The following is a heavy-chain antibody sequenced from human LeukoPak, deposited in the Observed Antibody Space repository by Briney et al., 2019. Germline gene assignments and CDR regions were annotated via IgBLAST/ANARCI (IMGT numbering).Heavy chain of an antibody. D-gene: IGHD3-22*01. Sequence: GRSLRLSCEASGFIFSSYAMHWVRQAPGKGLEWVAIISYDGSNKYYADSMKGRFTISRDNSKNTLYLKVNRLRAEDTAVYYCARDPYDSSGPLDYWGQGTLVTVSS. CDR3: ARDPYDSSGPLDY. CDR2: ISYDGSNK. J-gene: IGHJ4*02. V-gene: IGHV3-30-3*01. CDR1: GFIFSSYA.